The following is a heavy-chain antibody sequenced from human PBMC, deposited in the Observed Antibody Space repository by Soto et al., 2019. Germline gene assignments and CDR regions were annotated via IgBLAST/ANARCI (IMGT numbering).Heavy chain of an antibody. J-gene: IGHJ4*02. CDR2: IYWNDDK. CDR3: TRVMNFGVVITFAY. V-gene: IGHV2-5*01. Sequence: SGPTLVNPTQTLTLTCTFSGFSLSTSGMGVGWIRQPPGKALEWLALIYWNDDKRYSPSLKSRLTITKDTSKNQVVLTMTNMDPVDTDTYFCTRVMNFGVVITFAYWGQGTLVTVSS. D-gene: IGHD3-3*01. CDR1: GFSLSTSGMG.